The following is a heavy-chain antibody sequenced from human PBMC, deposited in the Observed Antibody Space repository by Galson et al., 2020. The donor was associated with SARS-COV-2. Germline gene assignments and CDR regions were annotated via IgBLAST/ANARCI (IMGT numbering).Heavy chain of an antibody. V-gene: IGHV4-59*01. Sequence: SETLSLTCTVSGGSISSYYWSWIRQPPGKGLEWIGYIYYSGSTNYNPSLKSRVTISVDTSKNQFSLKLSSVTAADTAVYYCATYQQLNYGSGSLEARNDAFDIWGQGTMVTVSS. CDR1: GGSISSYY. D-gene: IGHD3-10*01. J-gene: IGHJ3*02. CDR3: ATYQQLNYGSGSLEARNDAFDI. CDR2: IYYSGST.